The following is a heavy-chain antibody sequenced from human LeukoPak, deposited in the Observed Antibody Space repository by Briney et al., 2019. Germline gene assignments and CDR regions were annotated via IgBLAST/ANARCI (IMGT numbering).Heavy chain of an antibody. Sequence: GASVHDSCKASGYTFTGYYMHWVRQAPGQGREWVGIINPSGGRTSYAQKFQGRVTMTRDTSTSTVYMELSSLRSEDTAVYYCARDQRYYDSSGHLDYWGQGTLVTVSS. CDR1: GYTFTGYY. CDR3: ARDQRYYDSSGHLDY. D-gene: IGHD3-22*01. V-gene: IGHV1-46*01. CDR2: INPSGGRT. J-gene: IGHJ4*02.